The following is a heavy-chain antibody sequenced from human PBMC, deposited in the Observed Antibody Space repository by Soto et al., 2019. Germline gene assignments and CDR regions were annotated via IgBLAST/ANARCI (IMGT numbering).Heavy chain of an antibody. CDR3: ATYSGSYQKRVGAFDY. CDR1: GFTFSSYS. J-gene: IGHJ4*02. V-gene: IGHV3-48*02. Sequence: EVQLVESGGGLVQPGGSLRLSCAASGFTFSSYSMNWVRQAPGKGLEWVSYISSSSSNIYYADSVKGRFTISRDNAKNSLHLQMNSLRDEDTAVYYCATYSGSYQKRVGAFDYWGQGTLVTVSS. CDR2: ISSSSSNI. D-gene: IGHD1-26*01.